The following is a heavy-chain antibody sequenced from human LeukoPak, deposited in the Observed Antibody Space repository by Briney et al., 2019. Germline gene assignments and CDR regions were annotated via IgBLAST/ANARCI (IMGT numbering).Heavy chain of an antibody. CDR2: IFYSGST. J-gene: IGHJ5*02. CDR3: ARDRDHGGNGFFDP. Sequence: SETLSLTCAVYGGSFSGYYWSWIRQPPGKGLEWIGYIFYSGSTTYNPSLKSRVTISVDTSRYQFSLELSSVTAADTAVYYCARDRDHGGNGFFDPWGQGTLVTVSS. V-gene: IGHV4-59*01. D-gene: IGHD4-23*01. CDR1: GGSFSGYY.